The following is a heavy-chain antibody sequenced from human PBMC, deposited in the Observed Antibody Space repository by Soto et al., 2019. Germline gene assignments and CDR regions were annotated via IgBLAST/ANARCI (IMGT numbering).Heavy chain of an antibody. D-gene: IGHD6-6*01. J-gene: IGHJ6*03. CDR1: GYTFTRYY. Sequence: ASVKVSCKASGYTFTRYYITWVRQATGQGLEWMGWMNPQTGNTAYAEKFQGRVTMPRSTSINTAYMELSALRSEDTAVYYCARLSEESSSSNYYYFYMDVWGKGSTVTVSS. V-gene: IGHV1-8*01. CDR2: MNPQTGNT. CDR3: ARLSEESSSSNYYYFYMDV.